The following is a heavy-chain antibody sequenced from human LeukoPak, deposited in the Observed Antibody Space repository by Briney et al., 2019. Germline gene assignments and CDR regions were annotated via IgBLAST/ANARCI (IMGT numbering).Heavy chain of an antibody. V-gene: IGHV1-8*01. D-gene: IGHD2-2*01. J-gene: IGHJ5*02. CDR3: ARGHRRGYCSSTSCYVLNWFDP. Sequence: ASVKVSCKASGYTFTSYDINWVRQATGQGLEWMGWMNPNSGNTGYAQKFQGRVTMTRNTSISTAYMELSSLRSEDTAVYYCARGHRRGYCSSTSCYVLNWFDPWGQGTLVTVSS. CDR2: MNPNSGNT. CDR1: GYTFTSYD.